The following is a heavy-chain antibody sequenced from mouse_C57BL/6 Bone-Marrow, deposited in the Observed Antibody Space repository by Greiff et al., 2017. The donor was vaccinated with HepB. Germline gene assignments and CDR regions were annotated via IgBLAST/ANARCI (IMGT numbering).Heavy chain of an antibody. CDR1: STFSGGVP. CDR3: SEDSAVYYCALYYYGSRDYAMDY. J-gene: IGHJ4*01. V-gene: IGHV1-87*01. D-gene: IGHD1-1*01. CDR2: GQGLEWIG. Sequence: QVQLQQSGPELARPWASVKLSCRAFSTFSGGVPFAIRDPTYWLQWVKQRPGQGLEWIGALYPGNGDTSYNQKFKGKATLTADKSSSTDYMQLSSLTSEDSAVYYCALYYYGSRDYAMDYWGQGTSVTVSS.